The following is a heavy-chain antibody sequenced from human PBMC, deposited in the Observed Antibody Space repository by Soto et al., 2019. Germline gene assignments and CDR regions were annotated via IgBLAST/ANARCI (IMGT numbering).Heavy chain of an antibody. Sequence: PSETLSLTCTVSGGSISSYYWSWIRQPPGKGLEWIGYIYYSGSTNYNPSLKSRVTISVDTSKNQFSLKLSSVTAADTAVYYCARHIGCSGGSCSPIYFQHWGQGTLVTVSS. CDR2: IYYSGST. V-gene: IGHV4-59*08. J-gene: IGHJ1*01. D-gene: IGHD2-15*01. CDR1: GGSISSYY. CDR3: ARHIGCSGGSCSPIYFQH.